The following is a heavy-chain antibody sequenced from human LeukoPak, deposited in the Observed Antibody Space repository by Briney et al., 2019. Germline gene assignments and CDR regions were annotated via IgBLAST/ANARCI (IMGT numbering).Heavy chain of an antibody. CDR3: TRDHPRLQGYYYDSSGYYEDY. CDR2: IRSKAYGGTT. CDR1: GFTFGGYA. V-gene: IGHV3-49*04. J-gene: IGHJ4*02. D-gene: IGHD3-22*01. Sequence: GGSLRLSCTASGFTFGGYAMSWVRQAPGKGLEWVGFIRSKAYGGTTEYAASVKGRFTISRDDSKSIAYLQMDSLKTEDTAVYYCTRDHPRLQGYYYDSSGYYEDYWGQGTLVTVSS.